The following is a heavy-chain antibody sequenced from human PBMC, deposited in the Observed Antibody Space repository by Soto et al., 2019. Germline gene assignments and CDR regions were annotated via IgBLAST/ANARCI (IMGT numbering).Heavy chain of an antibody. CDR3: ARSRGYYGSTCWFDP. CDR2: IYYSGST. J-gene: IGHJ5*02. Sequence: SETLSLTCTVSGGSISSYYWSWIRQPPGKGLEWIGYIYYSGSTNYNPSLKSRVTISVDTSKNQFSLKLSSVTAADTAVYYCARSRGYYGSTCWFDPWGQGTLVTVSS. D-gene: IGHD3-10*01. CDR1: GGSISSYY. V-gene: IGHV4-59*01.